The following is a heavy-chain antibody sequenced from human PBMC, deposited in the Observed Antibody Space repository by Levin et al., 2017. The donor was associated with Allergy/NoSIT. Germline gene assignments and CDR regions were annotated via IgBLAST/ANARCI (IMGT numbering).Heavy chain of an antibody. CDR1: GGSISTDNW. Sequence: SCAVSGGSISTDNWWSWIRQPPGKGLEWIGEIYRSGDTNHNPSLRSRVTMPVDKSKNHFSLKLSSVTAADTAVYYCATVEGLFCSGVSCSYSFHYWGQGALVTVSS. CDR2: IYRSGDT. V-gene: IGHV4-4*02. D-gene: IGHD3-9*01. CDR3: ATVEGLFCSGVSCSYSFHY. J-gene: IGHJ4*02.